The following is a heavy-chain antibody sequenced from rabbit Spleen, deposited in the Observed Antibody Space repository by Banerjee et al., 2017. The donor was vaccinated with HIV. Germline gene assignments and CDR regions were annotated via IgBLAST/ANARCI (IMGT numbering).Heavy chain of an antibody. CDR1: GFSFSSSYW. Sequence: QQQLEESGGDLVKPGASLTLTCTASGFSFSSSYWICWVRQAPGKGLELIAWIYTRDGSTWYATWVNGRFTISRSTSLNTVDLKMTSLTAADTATYFCARDLAGYVGFGYISYLDLWGPGTLVTVS. J-gene: IGHJ4*01. CDR2: IYTRDGST. CDR3: ARDLAGYVGFGYISYLDL. V-gene: IGHV1S43*01. D-gene: IGHD4-2*01.